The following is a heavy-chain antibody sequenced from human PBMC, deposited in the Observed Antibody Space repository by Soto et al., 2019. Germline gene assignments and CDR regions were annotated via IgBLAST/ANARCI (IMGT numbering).Heavy chain of an antibody. CDR3: AKEEATVGWTYGDY. V-gene: IGHV3-30*18. CDR1: GFTFNDYG. CDR2: VLWDGSKE. Sequence: QVQLVESGGGVVQPGTSLRLSCAASGFTFNDYGMHWVRQAPGRGLEWVGVVLWDGSKEYYGDSVKGRFTISRDNSKNTLYLQMNSLRPEDTAVYYCAKEEATVGWTYGDYWGQGTLVTVSS. J-gene: IGHJ4*02. D-gene: IGHD1-7*01.